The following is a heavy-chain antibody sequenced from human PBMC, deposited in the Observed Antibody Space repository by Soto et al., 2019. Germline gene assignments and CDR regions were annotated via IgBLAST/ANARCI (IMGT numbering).Heavy chain of an antibody. J-gene: IGHJ4*01. V-gene: IGHV4-59*12. CDR1: GGSITSDS. Sequence: PSETLSLTCTASGGSITSDSWSWIRQPPGRGLEWIGFIYYNGSSNYNPSLKSRVTISVDKSQNQFSLRLSSMTAADTAVYYCARGHYFGSGSTDWGHGTLVTVSS. D-gene: IGHD3-10*01. CDR2: IYYNGSS. CDR3: ARGHYFGSGSTD.